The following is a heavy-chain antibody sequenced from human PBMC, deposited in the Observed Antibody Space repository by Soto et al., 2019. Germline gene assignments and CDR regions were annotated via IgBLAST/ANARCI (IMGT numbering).Heavy chain of an antibody. D-gene: IGHD6-19*01. CDR1: GGIFSDFS. Sequence: QVQLVQSGAEVKKPGSSLKVSCKASGGIFSDFSFSWVRQAPGQGLEWMGGIMPIFGGPDYAQRFRGRVTITADEVTRNAFMELRGLTSEDTATYYCASSLRMAGIGNYYYGMDVWGQGTTVTVSS. CDR2: IMPIFGGP. CDR3: ASSLRMAGIGNYYYGMDV. J-gene: IGHJ6*02. V-gene: IGHV1-69*12.